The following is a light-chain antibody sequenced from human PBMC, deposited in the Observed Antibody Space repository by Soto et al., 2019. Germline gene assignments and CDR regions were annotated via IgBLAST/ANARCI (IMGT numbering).Light chain of an antibody. J-gene: IGKJ1*01. V-gene: IGKV1-39*01. CDR3: QQSYSTPRT. CDR2: AAS. Sequence: DIQMTQNPSSLSASVGDRVTITCRASQSISNYLNWYQQKPGKAPKLLIYAASSLQSGVPSRFSGSGSGTDFTLTISSLQPEDFATYYCQQSYSTPRTFGQGTK. CDR1: QSISNY.